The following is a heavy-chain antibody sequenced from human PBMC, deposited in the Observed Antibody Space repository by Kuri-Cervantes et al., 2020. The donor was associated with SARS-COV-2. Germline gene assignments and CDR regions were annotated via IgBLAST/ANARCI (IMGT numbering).Heavy chain of an antibody. V-gene: IGHV3-33*01. CDR3: ARGPTYYYDSSGYYRAWFFDY. J-gene: IGHJ4*02. Sequence: GESLKISCAAPGFTFSSYGMHWVRQAPGKGLEWVAVIWYDGSNKYYADSVKGRFTISRDNSKNTLYLQMNSLRVEDTAVYYCARGPTYYYDSSGYYRAWFFDYWGQGTLVTVSS. CDR1: GFTFSSYG. D-gene: IGHD3-22*01. CDR2: IWYDGSNK.